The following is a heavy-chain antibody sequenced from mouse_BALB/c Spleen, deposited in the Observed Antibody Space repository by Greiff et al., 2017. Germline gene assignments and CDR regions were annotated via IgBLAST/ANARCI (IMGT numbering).Heavy chain of an antibody. J-gene: IGHJ2*01. CDR2: INPYNDGT. D-gene: IGHD2-3*01. CDR1: GYTFTSYV. Sequence: QLQESGPELVKPGASVKMSCKASGYTFTSYVMHWVKQKPGQGLEWIGYINPYNDGTKYNEKFKGKATLTSDKSSSTAYMELSSLTSEDSAVYYCARNGYCDYFDYWGQGTTLTVSS. V-gene: IGHV1-14*01. CDR3: ARNGYCDYFDY.